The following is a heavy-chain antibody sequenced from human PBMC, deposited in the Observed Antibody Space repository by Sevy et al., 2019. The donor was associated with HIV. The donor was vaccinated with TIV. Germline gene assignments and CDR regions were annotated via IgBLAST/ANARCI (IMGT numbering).Heavy chain of an antibody. J-gene: IGHJ4*02. V-gene: IGHV3-7*01. Sequence: GGSLRLSCAASGFSLNRYWMSWVRQAPGKGLEWVANIKQDGSVPYYVDSVKGRFTISRDNARNFLYLQMNSLRAEDTARYYCVRAIAADGSFWGQGTLVTVSS. CDR2: IKQDGSVP. D-gene: IGHD6-13*01. CDR1: GFSLNRYW. CDR3: VRAIAADGSF.